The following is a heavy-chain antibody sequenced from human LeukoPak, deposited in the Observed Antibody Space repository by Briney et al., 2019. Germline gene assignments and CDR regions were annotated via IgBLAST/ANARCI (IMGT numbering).Heavy chain of an antibody. D-gene: IGHD3-16*01. CDR1: GFTFSAYA. CDR3: AKDDDWGRYKH. V-gene: IGHV3-48*01. J-gene: IGHJ1*01. CDR2: ISSSSSTI. Sequence: GGSLRLSCAASGFTFSAYALSWVRQAPGKGLEWVSYISSSSSTIYYADFVKGRFTISRDNSKNTQSLQMNSLRAEDTAVYYCAKDDDWGRYKHWGQGTLVTVSS.